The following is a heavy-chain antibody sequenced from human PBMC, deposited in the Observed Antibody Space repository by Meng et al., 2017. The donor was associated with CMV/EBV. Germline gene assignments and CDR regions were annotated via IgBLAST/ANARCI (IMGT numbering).Heavy chain of an antibody. V-gene: IGHV4-34*01. CDR2: INHSGST. Sequence: SETLSLTCAVYGGSFSGYYWSWIRQPPGKGLEWIGEINHSGSTNYNPYPKSRVTISVDTSKNQFSLKLSSVTAADTAVYYCARGPRRGYCSSTSCYTDISTIPRGYYYYGMDVWGQGTTVTVSS. CDR3: ARGPRRGYCSSTSCYTDISTIPRGYYYYGMDV. D-gene: IGHD2-2*02. CDR1: GGSFSGYY. J-gene: IGHJ6*02.